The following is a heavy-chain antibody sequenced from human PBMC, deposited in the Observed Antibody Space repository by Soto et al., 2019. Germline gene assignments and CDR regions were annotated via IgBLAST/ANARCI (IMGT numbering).Heavy chain of an antibody. CDR1: GYTFTSYG. Sequence: ASVKVSCKASGYTFTSYGISWVRQAPGQGLEWMGWISAYNGNTNYAQKLQGRVTMTTDTSTSTAYMELRSLRSDDTAVYYCARCPTYYDILTGYVFDYWGQGTLVTVSS. D-gene: IGHD3-9*01. CDR2: ISAYNGNT. V-gene: IGHV1-18*01. CDR3: ARCPTYYDILTGYVFDY. J-gene: IGHJ4*02.